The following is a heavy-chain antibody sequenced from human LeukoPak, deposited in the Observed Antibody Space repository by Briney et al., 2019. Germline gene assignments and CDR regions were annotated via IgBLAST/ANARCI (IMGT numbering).Heavy chain of an antibody. Sequence: SETLSLTCTVSGGSISSYYWSWIRQPAGKGLEWIGRIYTSGSTNYNPSLKSRVTISVDTSKNQFSLKLSSVTAADTAVYYCARYYGSGSAYYYYYGMDVWGQGTTVTVSS. V-gene: IGHV4-4*07. CDR3: ARYYGSGSAYYYYYGMDV. D-gene: IGHD3-10*01. CDR1: GGSISSYY. CDR2: IYTSGST. J-gene: IGHJ6*02.